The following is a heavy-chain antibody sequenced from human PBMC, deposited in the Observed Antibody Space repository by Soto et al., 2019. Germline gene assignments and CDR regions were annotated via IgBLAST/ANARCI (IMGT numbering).Heavy chain of an antibody. CDR3: ARIAVAGHYWYFDL. Sequence: GSLRLSCAASEFTFSSFVMSWVRQAPGKGLEWVSTISGTGGSTYYADSVKGRFTISRDNAKNSLYLQMNSLRAEDTAVYYCARIAVAGHYWYFDLWGRGTLVTVSS. CDR1: EFTFSSFV. V-gene: IGHV3-23*01. CDR2: ISGTGGST. D-gene: IGHD6-19*01. J-gene: IGHJ2*01.